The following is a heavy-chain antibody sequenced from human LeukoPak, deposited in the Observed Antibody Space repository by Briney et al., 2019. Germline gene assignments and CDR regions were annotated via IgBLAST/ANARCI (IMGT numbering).Heavy chain of an antibody. CDR3: ARRRGYYDSSGYYFRLDFDY. Sequence: GSLRLSCAASGFTFSSYAMSWVRQPPGKGLEWIGEINHSGSTNYNPSLKSRVTISVDTSKNQFSLKLSSVTAADTAVYYCARRRGYYDSSGYYFRLDFDYWGQGTLVTVSS. CDR1: GFTFSSYA. CDR2: INHSGST. J-gene: IGHJ4*02. D-gene: IGHD3-22*01. V-gene: IGHV4-34*01.